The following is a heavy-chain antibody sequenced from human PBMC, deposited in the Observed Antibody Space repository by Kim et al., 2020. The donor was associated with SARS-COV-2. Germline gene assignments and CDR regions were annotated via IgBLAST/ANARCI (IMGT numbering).Heavy chain of an antibody. CDR1: GGSISSSSYY. CDR3: ASLGAVIAVALVVGH. V-gene: IGHV4-39*01. J-gene: IGHJ1*01. CDR2: INYSGST. D-gene: IGHD6-19*01. Sequence: SETLSLTCTVSGGSISSSSYYWGWIRQPPGKGLEWNGSINYSGSTNYNPSLKIRVTISVDTSQNQLSLKLSSVTAAAPAVYYCASLGAVIAVALVVGHWG.